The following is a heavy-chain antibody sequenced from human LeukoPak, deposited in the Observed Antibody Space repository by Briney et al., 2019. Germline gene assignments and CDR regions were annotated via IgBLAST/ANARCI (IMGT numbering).Heavy chain of an antibody. CDR2: ISTTSRYK. Sequence: PGGSLRLSCAASGFTFSRYWMNWVRQAPGKGLEWVSSISTTSRYKYYADSVEGRFTISRDNAKNSVYLQMNSLRAEDTAVYYCARGNSDYDHDYWGQGTLVTVSS. J-gene: IGHJ4*02. V-gene: IGHV3-21*01. CDR1: GFTFSRYW. D-gene: IGHD5-12*01. CDR3: ARGNSDYDHDY.